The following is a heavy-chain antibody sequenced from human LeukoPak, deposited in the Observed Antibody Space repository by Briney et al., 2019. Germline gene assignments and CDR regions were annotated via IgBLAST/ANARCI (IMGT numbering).Heavy chain of an antibody. Sequence: PSETLSLTCTVSGGSISSYYWSWIRQPAGKGLEWIGRIYTRGSTNYNPSLKSRVTMSVDTSKNQFSLKLSSVTAADTAVYYCARIVVVVAATRIGNYYMDVWGKGTTVTVSS. CDR3: ARIVVVVAATRIGNYYMDV. D-gene: IGHD2-15*01. V-gene: IGHV4-4*07. CDR2: IYTRGST. CDR1: GGSISSYY. J-gene: IGHJ6*03.